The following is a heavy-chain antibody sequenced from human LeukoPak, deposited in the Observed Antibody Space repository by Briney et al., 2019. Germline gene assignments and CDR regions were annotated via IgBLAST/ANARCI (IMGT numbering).Heavy chain of an antibody. D-gene: IGHD6-13*01. CDR3: AKAGTDSYYYYYMDV. CDR2: ISGSGGST. Sequence: PGGSLRLSCAASGFTFSSYSMNWVRQAPGEGLEWVSAISGSGGSTYYADSVKGRFTISRDNSKNTLYLQMNSLRAEDTAVYYCAKAGTDSYYYYYMDVWGKGTTVTVSS. V-gene: IGHV3-23*01. J-gene: IGHJ6*03. CDR1: GFTFSSYS.